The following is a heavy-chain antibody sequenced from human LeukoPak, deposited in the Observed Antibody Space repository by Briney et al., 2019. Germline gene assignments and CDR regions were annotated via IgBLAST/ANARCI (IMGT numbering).Heavy chain of an antibody. CDR2: IYHSGST. Sequence: PSETLSLTCAVSGGSISSGGYSWSWIRQPPGTGLEWIGYIYHSGSTYYNPSLKSRVTISVDTSKNQFSLKLSSVTAADTAVYYCAGVGDSSWDTREYDYWGQGTLVTVSS. CDR1: GGSISSGGYS. V-gene: IGHV4-30-2*01. J-gene: IGHJ4*02. D-gene: IGHD6-13*01. CDR3: AGVGDSSWDTREYDY.